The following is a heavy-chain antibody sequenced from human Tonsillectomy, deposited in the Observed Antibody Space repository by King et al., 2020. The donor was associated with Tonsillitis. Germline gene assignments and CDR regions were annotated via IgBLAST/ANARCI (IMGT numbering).Heavy chain of an antibody. D-gene: IGHD4-17*01. CDR3: VRDESGDYDFDY. CDR1: GFTFSSYE. V-gene: IGHV3-48*03. CDR2: IGEGGSTM. Sequence: VQLVESGGGLVQPGGSLRLSCAAAGFTFSSYEMNWVRQAPGTGLEWLSFIGEGGSTMRYADSVEGRFTISRDKTKNSVYLQMSSLRAEDTAVYYCVRDESGDYDFDYWGQGILVTVSS. J-gene: IGHJ4*02.